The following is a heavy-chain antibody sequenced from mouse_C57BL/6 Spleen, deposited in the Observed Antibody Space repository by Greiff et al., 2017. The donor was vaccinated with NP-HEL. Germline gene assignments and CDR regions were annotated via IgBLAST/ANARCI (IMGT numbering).Heavy chain of an antibody. Sequence: VKLMESGAELVKPGASVKLSCKASGYTFTEYTIHWVKQRSGQGLEWIGWFYPGSGSIKYNEKFKDKATLTADKSSSTVYMELSRLTSEDSAVYFCARHEGPYDGYPAWFAYWGQGTLVTVSA. J-gene: IGHJ3*01. CDR2: FYPGSGSI. CDR3: ARHEGPYDGYPAWFAY. D-gene: IGHD2-3*01. CDR1: GYTFTEYT. V-gene: IGHV1-62-2*01.